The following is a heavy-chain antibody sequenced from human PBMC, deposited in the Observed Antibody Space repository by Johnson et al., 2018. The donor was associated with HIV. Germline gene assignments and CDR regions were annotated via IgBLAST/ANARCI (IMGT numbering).Heavy chain of an antibody. CDR3: AKDGGSSWSAFDI. J-gene: IGHJ3*02. Sequence: QVQVVESWGGVVQPGRSLRLSCEASGFNFSSYGMHWVRQAPGKGLEWVAFIHYDGSNEYYADSVKGRFTISRDNSKNTLYLQMNTLRVEDTAVYYCAKDGGSSWSAFDIWGQGTMVTVSS. V-gene: IGHV3-30*02. D-gene: IGHD6-13*01. CDR2: IHYDGSNE. CDR1: GFNFSSYG.